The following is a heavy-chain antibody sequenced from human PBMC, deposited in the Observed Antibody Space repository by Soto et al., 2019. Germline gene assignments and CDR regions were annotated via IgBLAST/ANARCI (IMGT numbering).Heavy chain of an antibody. J-gene: IGHJ4*02. V-gene: IGHV1-46*03. CDR3: ARDGIAAVAGTNGGGY. D-gene: IGHD6-19*01. CDR2: INPSDGST. CDR1: GYTFSSHY. Sequence: QVQLVQSGAEVRKPGASVKVSCKASGYTFSSHYMHWVRQAPGQGLEWMGIINPSDGSTNYAQKCQGRGKMTSDTSTSTVYMELNSLRFEDTAVYYCARDGIAAVAGTNGGGYWGQGTLVTVSS.